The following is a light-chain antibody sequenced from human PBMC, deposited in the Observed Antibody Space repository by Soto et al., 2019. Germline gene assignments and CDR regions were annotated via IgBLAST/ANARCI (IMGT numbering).Light chain of an antibody. CDR1: SSNIGSNS. J-gene: IGLJ2*01. Sequence: QSVLTQPPSASGTPGQRVTISCFGSSSNIGSNSVNWYQQFPGTAPKLLIYSNNQRPSGVPDRFSGSKSGTSASLAISGLQSEDEADYYCAAWDDSLNVVIFGGGTKLTVL. CDR3: AAWDDSLNVVI. CDR2: SNN. V-gene: IGLV1-44*01.